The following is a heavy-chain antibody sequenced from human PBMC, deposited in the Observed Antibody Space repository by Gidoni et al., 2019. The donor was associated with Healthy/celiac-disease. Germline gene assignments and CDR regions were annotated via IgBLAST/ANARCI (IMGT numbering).Heavy chain of an antibody. CDR2: ISYDGSNK. Sequence: QVQLVESGGGVVQPGRSLRLSCAASGFTFSSYGMHWVRQAPGKGLEWVAVISYDGSNKYYADSVKGRFTISRDNSKNTLYLQMNSLRAEDTAVYYCAKGLGAAPYGMDVWGQGTTVTVSS. D-gene: IGHD6-6*01. V-gene: IGHV3-30*18. CDR1: GFTFSSYG. CDR3: AKGLGAAPYGMDV. J-gene: IGHJ6*02.